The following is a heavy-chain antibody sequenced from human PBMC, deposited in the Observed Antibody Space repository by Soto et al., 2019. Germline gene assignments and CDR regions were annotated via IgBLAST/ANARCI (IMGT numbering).Heavy chain of an antibody. V-gene: IGHV3-30-3*01. CDR2: ISYDGSNK. CDR3: ARDFGPVGEVVIIFPAYFDY. J-gene: IGHJ4*02. CDR1: GFTFSSYA. D-gene: IGHD3-3*01. Sequence: PGGSLRLSCAASGFTFSSYAMHWVRQAPGKGLEWVAVISYDGSNKYYADSVKGRFTISRDNSKNTLYLQMNSLRAEDTAVYYCARDFGPVGEVVIIFPAYFDYWGQGTLVTVSS.